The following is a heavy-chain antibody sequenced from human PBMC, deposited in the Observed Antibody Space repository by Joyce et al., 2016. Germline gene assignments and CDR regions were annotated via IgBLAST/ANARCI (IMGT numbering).Heavy chain of an antibody. D-gene: IGHD6-19*01. CDR3: ARSQWLAPLMY. J-gene: IGHJ4*02. V-gene: IGHV4-34*02. Sequence: QVQLRQWGAGLLKPSETLSLTCAVSGGPFRGFFWTWVRQPPGKALEWIGDITTSGATNDTPSLRSRVAISVDTSNNQFSLTLTSLSAADMAVYYCARSQWLAPLMYWGQGTLVTVSP. CDR1: GGPFRGFF. CDR2: ITTSGAT.